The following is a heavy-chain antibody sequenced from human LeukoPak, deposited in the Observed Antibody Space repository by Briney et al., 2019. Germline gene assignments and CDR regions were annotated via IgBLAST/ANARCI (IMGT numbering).Heavy chain of an antibody. CDR2: IRSKLNGFAT. D-gene: IGHD6-13*01. CDR1: GFAFSDSA. Sequence: GGSLRLSCAASGFAFSDSAIHWVRQTSGKGLEWLCRIRSKLNGFATAYGASAEGRFTVSRDDSKNTAYLQMNSLRTEDTALYYCTTPHSSTVFESWGRGTLVTVSS. CDR3: TTPHSSTVFES. V-gene: IGHV3-73*01. J-gene: IGHJ4*02.